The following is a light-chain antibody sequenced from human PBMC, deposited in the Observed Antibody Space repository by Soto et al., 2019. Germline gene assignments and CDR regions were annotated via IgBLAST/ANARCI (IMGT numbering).Light chain of an antibody. CDR3: MQALQTPKYT. V-gene: IGKV2-28*01. CDR1: QSLLHSNGYNY. J-gene: IGKJ2*01. Sequence: DIVMTQSPLSLPVTPGEPASISCRSSQSLLHSNGYNYLDWYLQKPGQSPQLLVYLGSNRASGVPDRLSGSGSGTDFTLKISRVEAEDVGVSYCMQALQTPKYTFVQGTKLEIK. CDR2: LGS.